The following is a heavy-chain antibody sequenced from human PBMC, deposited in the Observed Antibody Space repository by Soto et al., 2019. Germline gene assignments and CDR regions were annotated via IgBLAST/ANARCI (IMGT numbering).Heavy chain of an antibody. CDR3: AKDRWSIVVVVAATPPWSDP. CDR1: GFTFSSYA. D-gene: IGHD2-15*01. Sequence: HPGGSLRLSCAASGFTFSSYAMSWVRQAPGKGLEWVSAISGSGGSTYYADSVKGRFTISRDNSKNTLYLQMNSLRAEDTAVYYCAKDRWSIVVVVAATPPWSDPRGQGTPVTVSS. CDR2: ISGSGGST. V-gene: IGHV3-23*01. J-gene: IGHJ5*02.